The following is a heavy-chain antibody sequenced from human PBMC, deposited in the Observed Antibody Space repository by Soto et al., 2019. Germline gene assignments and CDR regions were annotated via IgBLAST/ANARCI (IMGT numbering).Heavy chain of an antibody. Sequence: ASVKVSCKASGYSFTSYGIGWVRQAPGQGLEWMGWISAYNGNTNYAQKLQGRVTMTTDTSTSTAYMELRSLRSDDTAVYYCARDPYYDILTGYYPFDYWGQGTLVTVSS. CDR1: GYSFTSYG. CDR3: ARDPYYDILTGYYPFDY. V-gene: IGHV1-18*01. CDR2: ISAYNGNT. J-gene: IGHJ4*02. D-gene: IGHD3-9*01.